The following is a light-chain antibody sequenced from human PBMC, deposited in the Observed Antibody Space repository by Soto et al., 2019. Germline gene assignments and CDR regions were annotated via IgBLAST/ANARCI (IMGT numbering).Light chain of an antibody. V-gene: IGKV3-11*01. CDR3: QQRGKWPST. CDR2: DAS. J-gene: IGKJ2*02. Sequence: EIVLTQSPATLSLSPGDRAILSCRASQSISSALAWYQQKPGQAPRLLIYDASDRATGIPARFSGSRSGTDFTLTISSLEPEDFAVYYCQQRGKWPSTFGPGTKVE. CDR1: QSISSA.